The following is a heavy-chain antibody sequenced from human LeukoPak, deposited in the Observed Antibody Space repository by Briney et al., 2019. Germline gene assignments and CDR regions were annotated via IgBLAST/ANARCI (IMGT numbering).Heavy chain of an antibody. Sequence: PGESLKISCRWSGYSFTTYWIGWVRQMPGKGLEWMGIIYPGDSDTSYSLSFQGQVTITADKSISTAYLQWSSLKASDNAMYYCARQRRSSGWPNDCWGQGTLVTVSS. CDR1: GYSFTTYW. CDR3: ARQRRSSGWPNDC. CDR2: IYPGDSDT. D-gene: IGHD6-19*01. J-gene: IGHJ4*02. V-gene: IGHV5-51*01.